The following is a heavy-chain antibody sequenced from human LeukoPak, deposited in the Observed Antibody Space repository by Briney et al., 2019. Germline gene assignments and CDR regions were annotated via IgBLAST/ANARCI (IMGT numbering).Heavy chain of an antibody. CDR1: GFTFSSYW. Sequence: GGSLRLSCAASGFTFSSYWMHWVRQAPGKGLVWVSRINSDGSSTSYADSVKGRFTISRDNAKNTLYLQMNSLRAEDTAVYYCAKEIGLAVGSFDYWGQGTLVTVSS. V-gene: IGHV3-74*01. CDR3: AKEIGLAVGSFDY. D-gene: IGHD3/OR15-3a*01. CDR2: INSDGSST. J-gene: IGHJ4*02.